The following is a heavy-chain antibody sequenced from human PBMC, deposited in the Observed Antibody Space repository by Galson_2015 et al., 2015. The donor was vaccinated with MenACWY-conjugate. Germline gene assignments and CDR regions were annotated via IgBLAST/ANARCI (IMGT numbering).Heavy chain of an antibody. CDR3: ARHDRTAPARSGAFDI. CDR2: IYYSGST. D-gene: IGHD2-2*01. Sequence: SETLSLTCTVSGGSISSSSYYWDWIRQPPGRGLEWIGTIYYSGSTYYNLSLKSRVTISVDTSQNQFSLNLSSVTAADTAMYYCARHDRTAPARSGAFDIWGRGTMVTVSS. V-gene: IGHV4-39*01. J-gene: IGHJ3*02. CDR1: GGSISSSSYY.